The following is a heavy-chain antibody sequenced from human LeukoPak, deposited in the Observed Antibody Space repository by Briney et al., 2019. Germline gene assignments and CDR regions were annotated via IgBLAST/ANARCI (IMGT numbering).Heavy chain of an antibody. CDR1: GGSINRGGYY. Sequence: SQTLSLTCTVSGGSINRGGYYWSWIRQHPGKGLEWIGYIFYSGSTYYNPSLKSRVTISVATSKNQFSLKLSSVTAADTAVYYCAREGYYDSSGYLFDYWGQGTLVTVSS. CDR3: AREGYYDSSGYLFDY. V-gene: IGHV4-31*03. D-gene: IGHD3-22*01. J-gene: IGHJ4*02. CDR2: IFYSGST.